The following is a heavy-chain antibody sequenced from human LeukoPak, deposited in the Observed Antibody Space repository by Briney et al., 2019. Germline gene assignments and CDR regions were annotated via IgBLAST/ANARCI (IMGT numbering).Heavy chain of an antibody. V-gene: IGHV4-39*07. Sequence: SETLSLTCTVSGVSISSSNSYWGWIRQPPGKGLEWIGSIYYSGNTYYNASLKSQVSISIDTSKNQFSLKLSSVTAADTAVYYCARVSDTSMSGDYFDYWGQGTLVTVSS. CDR3: ARVSDTSMSGDYFDY. CDR2: IYYSGNT. D-gene: IGHD5-18*01. CDR1: GVSISSSNSY. J-gene: IGHJ4*02.